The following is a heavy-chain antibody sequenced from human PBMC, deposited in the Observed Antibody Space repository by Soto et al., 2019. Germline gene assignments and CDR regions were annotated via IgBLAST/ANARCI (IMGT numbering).Heavy chain of an antibody. D-gene: IGHD3-3*01. J-gene: IGHJ5*02. V-gene: IGHV4-34*01. Sequence: SETLSLTCAVYGGSFSGYYWSWIRQPPGKGLEWIGEINHSGSTNYNPSLRSRVTISVDTSKNQFSLKLSSVTAADTAVYYCARAGFWSGYYSRFDPWGQGTLVTVSS. CDR3: ARAGFWSGYYSRFDP. CDR2: INHSGST. CDR1: GGSFSGYY.